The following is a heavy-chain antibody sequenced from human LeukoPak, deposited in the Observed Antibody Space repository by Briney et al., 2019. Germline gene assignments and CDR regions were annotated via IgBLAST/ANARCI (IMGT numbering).Heavy chain of an antibody. CDR2: ISYDGSNK. CDR3: AKSGRNGAKGPFDY. Sequence: GGSLRLSCAASGFTFSSYGMHWVRQAPGKGLEWVAVISYDGSNKYYADSVKGRFTISRDNSKTTLYLQMNSPRAEDTAVYYCAKSGRNGAKGPFDYWGQGTLVTVSS. V-gene: IGHV3-30*18. D-gene: IGHD4-17*01. CDR1: GFTFSSYG. J-gene: IGHJ4*02.